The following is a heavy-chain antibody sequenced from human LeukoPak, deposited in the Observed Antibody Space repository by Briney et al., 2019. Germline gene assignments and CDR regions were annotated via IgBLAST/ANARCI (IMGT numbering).Heavy chain of an antibody. CDR2: IYYSGST. CDR3: ARTFSESYYYYGMDV. J-gene: IGHJ6*02. CDR1: GGSISSYY. Sequence: SETLSLTCTVSGGSISSYYWSWIRQPPGKGLEWIGYIYYSGSTNYNPSLKSRVTISVDTSKNQFSLKLTSVTAADTAVYYCARTFSESYYYYGMDVWGQGTTVTVSS. V-gene: IGHV4-59*01. D-gene: IGHD1-26*01.